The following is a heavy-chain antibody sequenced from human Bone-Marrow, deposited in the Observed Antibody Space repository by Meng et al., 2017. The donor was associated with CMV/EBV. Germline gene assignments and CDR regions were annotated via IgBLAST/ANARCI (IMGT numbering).Heavy chain of an antibody. D-gene: IGHD1-26*01. Sequence: HQPHCGAALLKPSETLSLTCGVYGASFNSYCRLVRKPPEKGLEWIGEITPSESTNYNVSLKSRVTISIDTSQNQFSLKLSSVTATDTAVYYCAPGFRSWSGSYSSWGQGPLVTVSS. J-gene: IGHJ4*02. V-gene: IGHV4-34*01. CDR3: APGFRSWSGSYSS. CDR1: GASFNSY. CDR2: ITPSEST.